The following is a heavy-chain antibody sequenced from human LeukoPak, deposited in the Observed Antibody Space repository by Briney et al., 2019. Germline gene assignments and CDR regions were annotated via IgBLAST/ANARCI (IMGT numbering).Heavy chain of an antibody. CDR2: ISGSGGRT. V-gene: IGHV3-23*01. D-gene: IGHD3-22*01. J-gene: IGHJ4*02. CDR3: AKVNYYDSTGFLDY. Sequence: GGSLRLSCAASGLTFSSYAMSWVRQAPGKGLEGVSAISGSGGRTDYADSVKGRFTISRDNSKNTLYLQMNSLRAEDTAVYYCAKVNYYDSTGFLDYWGQGTLVTVSS. CDR1: GLTFSSYA.